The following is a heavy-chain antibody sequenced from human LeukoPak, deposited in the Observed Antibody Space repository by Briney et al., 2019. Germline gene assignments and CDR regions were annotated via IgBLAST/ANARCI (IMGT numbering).Heavy chain of an antibody. CDR2: ISSSSSYI. D-gene: IGHD5-18*01. Sequence: PGGSLRLSCAAFGFTFSRYSMNWVRQAPGKGLEWVSSISSSSSYIYYADSVKGRFTISRDNSKNTLYLQMNSLRAEDTAVYYCAKVTGYSYGQFDYWGQGTLVTVSS. CDR3: AKVTGYSYGQFDY. V-gene: IGHV3-21*04. J-gene: IGHJ4*02. CDR1: GFTFSRYS.